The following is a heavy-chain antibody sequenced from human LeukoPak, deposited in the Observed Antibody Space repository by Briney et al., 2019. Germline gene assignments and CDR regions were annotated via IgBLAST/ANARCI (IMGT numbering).Heavy chain of an antibody. J-gene: IGHJ4*02. CDR2: IYDSGTA. Sequence: SSQTLSLTCIVSGGSISNTDYYWGWIRQPPGKGLEWIGSIYDSGTAYYKASLKSRVTISVDVSRNQFSLKMKFVTAADTAVYYCARTAHSSAYSPFDHWDQGTLVTVSS. D-gene: IGHD3-22*01. CDR1: GGSISNTDYY. V-gene: IGHV4-39*01. CDR3: ARTAHSSAYSPFDH.